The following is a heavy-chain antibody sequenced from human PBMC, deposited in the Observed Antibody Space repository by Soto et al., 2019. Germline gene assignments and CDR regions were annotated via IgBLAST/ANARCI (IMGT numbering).Heavy chain of an antibody. J-gene: IGHJ3*01. D-gene: IGHD5-12*01. V-gene: IGHV3-30*18. CDR1: GFTFSSSD. CDR2: ISYDGSRK. CDR3: ANAYSGYFDV. Sequence: GGSLRLSCAASGFTFSSSDLHWVRQAPGTGLEWVALISYDGSRKYYADSVKGLFTISRDNSKNTLYLQVNSLRAEDTAVYYSANAYSGYFDVWGQGTMVTVSS.